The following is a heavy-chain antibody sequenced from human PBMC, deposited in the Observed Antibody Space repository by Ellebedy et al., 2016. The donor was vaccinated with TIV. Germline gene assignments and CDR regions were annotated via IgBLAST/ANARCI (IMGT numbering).Heavy chain of an antibody. J-gene: IGHJ4*02. CDR3: AQRGADY. D-gene: IGHD3-16*01. CDR1: GFTFTSYA. Sequence: PGGSLRLSCTASGFTFTSYAMSWVRPAPGQGLECVSCINANGVSIAYADSVKGRFTISRDNAKNSLYLQMNSLRAEDTAVYYCAQRGADYWGQGNPVTVSS. CDR2: INANGVSI. V-gene: IGHV3-23*01.